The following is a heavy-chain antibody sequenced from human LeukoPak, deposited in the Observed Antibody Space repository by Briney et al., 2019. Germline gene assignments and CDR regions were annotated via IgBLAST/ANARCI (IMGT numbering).Heavy chain of an antibody. CDR1: GYTFTGYY. CDR2: INPNSGGT. CDR3: ARPRPYYVFGSGYSTPSFDY. J-gene: IGHJ4*02. D-gene: IGHD3-3*01. Sequence: ASVKVSCKASGYTFTGYYMHWVRQAPGQGLEWMGWINPNSGGTNYAQKFQGRVTMTRDTSISTAYMELSRLRSDDTAVYYCARPRPYYVFGSGYSTPSFDYWGQGPLVTVPS. V-gene: IGHV1-2*02.